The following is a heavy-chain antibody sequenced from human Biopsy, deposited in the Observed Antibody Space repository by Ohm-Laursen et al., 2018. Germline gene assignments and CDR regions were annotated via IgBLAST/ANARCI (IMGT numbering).Heavy chain of an antibody. J-gene: IGHJ4*02. Sequence: SLRLSCTASGFTFSSYAMTWLRQAPGKGLEWVSTISGNSDIIYDTDSVKGRFTISRDNSKNTPYLQMNSLRADDTAVYYCALAAAQTVTHFDYWGQGTLVTVSS. V-gene: IGHV3-23*01. CDR2: ISGNSDII. CDR3: ALAAAQTVTHFDY. CDR1: GFTFSSYA. D-gene: IGHD4-17*01.